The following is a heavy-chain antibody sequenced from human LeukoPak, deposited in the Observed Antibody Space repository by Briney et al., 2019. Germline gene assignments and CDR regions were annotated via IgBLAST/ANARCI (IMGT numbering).Heavy chain of an antibody. CDR3: ATDIWSIDAFHL. J-gene: IGHJ3*01. V-gene: IGHV3-11*01. D-gene: IGHD2-8*02. Sequence: PGGSLRLSCAGSGFTFSDYAMRWVRQARGKGLEWVAYISSRGDTIYYADSVKGIFTISRDNDKNSVTPHMHSLTAQHTAVFFCATDIWSIDAFHLWGQGTMVTVSS. CDR1: GFTFSDYA. CDR2: ISSRGDTI.